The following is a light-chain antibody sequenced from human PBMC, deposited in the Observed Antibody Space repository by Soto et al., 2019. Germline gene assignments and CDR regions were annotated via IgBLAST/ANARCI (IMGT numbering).Light chain of an antibody. J-gene: IGKJ3*01. Sequence: DIQLTQSPSSLSASVGDSVTITCRASQDIITYLTWYQHKPGRAPKLLVYDASSLNSGVPSRFRGSGGGRQFTHTISRLKPEDFATYYCQQTYRTTLFSFGPGTTV. CDR3: QQTYRTTLFS. V-gene: IGKV1-39*01. CDR1: QDIITY. CDR2: DAS.